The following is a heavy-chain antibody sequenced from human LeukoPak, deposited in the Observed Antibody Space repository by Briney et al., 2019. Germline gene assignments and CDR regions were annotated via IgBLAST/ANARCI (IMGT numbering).Heavy chain of an antibody. CDR3: ARLLKYLDSSGNNHDAFDL. CDR1: GISFSSYA. V-gene: IGHV3-48*01. D-gene: IGHD3-22*01. CDR2: ITDDGTTI. Sequence: GGSLRLSCAASGISFSSYAMNWVRQAPGKGPEWLSYITDDGTTIYYADSVKGRFTISRDNAKKSLFLQMSSLRADDTAVYYCARLLKYLDSSGNNHDAFDLWGQGTMVTVSS. J-gene: IGHJ3*01.